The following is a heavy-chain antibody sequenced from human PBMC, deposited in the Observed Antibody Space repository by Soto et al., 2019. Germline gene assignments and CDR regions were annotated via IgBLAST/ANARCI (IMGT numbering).Heavy chain of an antibody. Sequence: APVKVSCKASGYTFTSYGISWVRQAPGQGLEWMGWISAYNGNTNYAQKLQGRVTMTTDTSTSTAYMELRSPRSDDTAVYYCARDQRDTAVVIWFDPWGQGTLVTVSS. CDR1: GYTFTSYG. D-gene: IGHD5-18*01. V-gene: IGHV1-18*01. J-gene: IGHJ5*02. CDR3: ARDQRDTAVVIWFDP. CDR2: ISAYNGNT.